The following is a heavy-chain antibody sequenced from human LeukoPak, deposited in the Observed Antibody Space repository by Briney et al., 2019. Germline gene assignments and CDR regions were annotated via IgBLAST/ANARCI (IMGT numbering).Heavy chain of an antibody. Sequence: SETLSLTCTVSGGSISSTTYYWGWVRQPPGKGLEWIGSIYYSETTSYNPSLKSRVSISVHTSKNQFSLKLSSVTAADTAVCYCARDARDTSSLDYWGQGTLVTVSS. CDR1: GGSISSTTYY. D-gene: IGHD6-13*01. J-gene: IGHJ4*02. V-gene: IGHV4-39*02. CDR3: ARDARDTSSLDY. CDR2: IYYSETT.